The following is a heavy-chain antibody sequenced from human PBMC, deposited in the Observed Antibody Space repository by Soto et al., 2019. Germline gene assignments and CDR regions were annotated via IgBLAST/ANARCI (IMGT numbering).Heavy chain of an antibody. Sequence: QVQVVQSGAEVKKPGASVKVACKASGYRFDTFGMSWVRQAPGQGLEWMGWISIEKGDTNSAQKFQDTVTITTYTSTSTAYMELRSLTSDDTAVYYCAICYCSVGSCFTCWHFDLWGRGTLVTVSS. J-gene: IGHJ2*01. D-gene: IGHD2-15*01. V-gene: IGHV1-18*01. CDR2: ISIEKGDT. CDR1: GYRFDTFG. CDR3: AICYCSVGSCFTCWHFDL.